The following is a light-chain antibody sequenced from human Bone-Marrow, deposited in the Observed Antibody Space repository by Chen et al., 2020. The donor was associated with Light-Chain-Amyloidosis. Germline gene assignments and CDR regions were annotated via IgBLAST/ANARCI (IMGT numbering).Light chain of an antibody. Sequence: QSVLTQPPSASGTPGQRVTISCSGSSSNIGSNTVNWYQQLPGTAPKLLIYSNNQRPSGVPGGFSGSKSGTSASLAISGLQSEDEADYYCAAWDDSLNGVVVGGGTKLTVL. J-gene: IGLJ2*01. CDR1: SSNIGSNT. CDR2: SNN. CDR3: AAWDDSLNGVV. V-gene: IGLV1-44*01.